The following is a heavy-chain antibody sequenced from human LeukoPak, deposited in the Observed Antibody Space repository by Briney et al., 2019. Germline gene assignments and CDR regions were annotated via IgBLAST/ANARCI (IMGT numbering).Heavy chain of an antibody. J-gene: IGHJ6*02. Sequence: EASVKVSCKASGGTFSSYAISWVRQAPGQGLEWMGGIIPIFGTANYAQKFQGRVTITADESTSTAYMELSSLRSEDTAVYYCARAIYYYDSSPRSEGLERFGSYYYYYGMDVWGQGTTVTVSS. CDR3: ARAIYYYDSSPRSEGLERFGSYYYYYGMDV. CDR2: IIPIFGTA. D-gene: IGHD3-22*01. CDR1: GGTFSSYA. V-gene: IGHV1-69*13.